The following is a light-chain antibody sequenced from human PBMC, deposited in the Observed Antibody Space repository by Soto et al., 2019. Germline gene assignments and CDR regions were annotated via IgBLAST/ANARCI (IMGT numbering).Light chain of an antibody. V-gene: IGLV2-14*01. J-gene: IGLJ1*01. CDR1: SSDVGGYNY. CDR2: DVS. Sequence: QSLLTQPSSVYGSPGQSITISSTGTSSDVGGYNYVSWYQQHPGKAPKLMIYDVSNRPSGVSNRFSGSKSGNTASLTISGLQAEDEADYYCSSYTSSSPYVFGTGTKVTVL. CDR3: SSYTSSSPYV.